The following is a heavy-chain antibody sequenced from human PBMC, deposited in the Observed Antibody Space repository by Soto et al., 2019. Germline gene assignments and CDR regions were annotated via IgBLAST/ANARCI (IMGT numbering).Heavy chain of an antibody. D-gene: IGHD3-9*01. CDR1: GFSLSTSGVG. CDR2: IYWDDDK. CDR3: SHRAVLRYFDWLPTTTRYDAFCI. V-gene: IGHV2-5*02. J-gene: IGHJ3*02. Sequence: QITLKESGPTLVKPTQTLTLTCTFSGFSLSTSGVGVGWIRQPPGKALEWLALIYWDDDKHYSPSLKSRLTNHQDTSKNPVVPKMTHMDPLDTAPNFCSHRAVLRYFDWLPTTTRYDAFCIWGPGTKVTVSS.